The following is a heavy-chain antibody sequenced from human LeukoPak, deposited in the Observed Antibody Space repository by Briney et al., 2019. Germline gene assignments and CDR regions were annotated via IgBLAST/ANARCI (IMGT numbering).Heavy chain of an antibody. D-gene: IGHD4-11*01. CDR1: RYTFTGYY. CDR3: ATPGGLDSNYIFDY. J-gene: IGHJ4*02. Sequence: GASVNVSCKASRYTFTGYYMHSVRQAPGPGLEWLGWINPNSGGTNYAQTLQGRVTMTRDTSLSTAYMELSRLRSDDTDVYFCATPGGLDSNYIFDYWGQGTLVTVSS. CDR2: INPNSGGT. V-gene: IGHV1-2*02.